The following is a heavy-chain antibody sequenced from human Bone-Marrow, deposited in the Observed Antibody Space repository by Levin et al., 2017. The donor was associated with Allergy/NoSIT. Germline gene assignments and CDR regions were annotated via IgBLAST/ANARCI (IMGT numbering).Heavy chain of an antibody. CDR2: ISSSGGTI. D-gene: IGHD2-8*01. CDR3: ARIMYGTDAFDI. CDR1: GFIFSDYY. V-gene: IGHV3-11*01. J-gene: IGHJ3*02. Sequence: GGSLRLSCAASGFIFSDYYMTWIRQAPGKGLDWVSYISSSGGTIFYSDSVKGRFTISRDNTKNSLFLQMNSLRAEDTAVYYCARIMYGTDAFDIWGLGTMVTVSS.